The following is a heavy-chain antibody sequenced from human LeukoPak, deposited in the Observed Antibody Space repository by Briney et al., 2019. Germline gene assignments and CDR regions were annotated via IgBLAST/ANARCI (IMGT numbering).Heavy chain of an antibody. Sequence: ASVKVSCKASGDTFTGYYIHWVRQAPGQGLEWMGWINPNSGGTNYAQKFQGRVTMTRDTSISTAYMELSRLRSDDTAVYYCARADCSGGSCYLGYYYYMDVWGKGTTVTVSS. D-gene: IGHD2-15*01. V-gene: IGHV1-2*02. CDR2: INPNSGGT. J-gene: IGHJ6*03. CDR3: ARADCSGGSCYLGYYYYMDV. CDR1: GDTFTGYY.